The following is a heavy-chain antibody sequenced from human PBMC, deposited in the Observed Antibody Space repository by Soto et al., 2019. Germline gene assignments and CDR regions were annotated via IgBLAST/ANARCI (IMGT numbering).Heavy chain of an antibody. J-gene: IGHJ4*02. Sequence: EVQLLQSGGGSVQPGGSLRLSCEASGFTFSSYGMTWVRQAPGKGLEWVAGISGSGVDTKYADSLKGRFIIARDNSKNKMYLQMNNLRVEDMAVYFCAKGGAYCYGDCTRAHWGQGTLVTVSS. CDR1: GFTFSSYG. V-gene: IGHV3-23*01. CDR3: AKGGAYCYGDCTRAH. CDR2: ISGSGVDT. D-gene: IGHD2-21*02.